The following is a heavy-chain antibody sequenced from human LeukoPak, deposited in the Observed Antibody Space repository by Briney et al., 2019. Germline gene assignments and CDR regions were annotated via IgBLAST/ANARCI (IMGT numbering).Heavy chain of an antibody. Sequence: PSETLSLTCAVYGGSFSGYSWSWIRQPPGKGLEWIGEINHSGSTNYNPSLKSRVTISVDTSKNQFSLKLSSVTAADTAVYYCARGRYNYALEDYFDYWGQGTLVAVSS. CDR1: GGSFSGYS. V-gene: IGHV4-34*01. J-gene: IGHJ4*02. D-gene: IGHD5-18*01. CDR2: INHSGST. CDR3: ARGRYNYALEDYFDY.